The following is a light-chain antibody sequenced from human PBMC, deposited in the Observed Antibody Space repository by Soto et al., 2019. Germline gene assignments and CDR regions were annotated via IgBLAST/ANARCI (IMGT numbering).Light chain of an antibody. V-gene: IGLV2-8*01. CDR2: DVS. Sequence: QSALTQPPSASGSPGQSVTISCTGTSSDVVGSDYVSWDQHHPGKAPKLMIYDVSKRPSGVPDRFAGSKSGNMASLTVSRHHADNEADYYRLSQVAQSNVIGTGTKLTVL. CDR1: SSDVVGSDY. J-gene: IGLJ1*01. CDR3: LSQVAQSNV.